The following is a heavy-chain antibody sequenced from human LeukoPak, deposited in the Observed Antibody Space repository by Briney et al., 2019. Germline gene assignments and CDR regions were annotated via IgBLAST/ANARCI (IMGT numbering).Heavy chain of an antibody. Sequence: SETLSLTCTVSGGSISSYYWSWIRQPPGRGLEWIGYIYYSGSTNYNPSLKSRVTISVDTSKNQFSLKLSSVTAADTAVYYCARARSYFDYWGQGTLVTVSS. J-gene: IGHJ4*02. V-gene: IGHV4-59*01. CDR1: GGSISSYY. CDR2: IYYSGST. CDR3: ARARSYFDY.